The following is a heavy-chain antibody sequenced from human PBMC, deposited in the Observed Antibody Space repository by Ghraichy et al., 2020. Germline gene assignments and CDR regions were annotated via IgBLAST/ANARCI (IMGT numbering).Heavy chain of an antibody. CDR3: AREALELRTVDY. D-gene: IGHD1-7*01. V-gene: IGHV4-30-2*01. J-gene: IGHJ4*02. CDR2: IYHSGST. CDR1: GGSISSGGYS. Sequence: SETLSLTCAVFGGSISSGGYSWSWIRQPPGKGLEWIGYIYHSGSTYYNPSLKSRVTISVDRSKNQFSLKLSSVTAADTAVYYCAREALELRTVDYWGQGTLVTVSS.